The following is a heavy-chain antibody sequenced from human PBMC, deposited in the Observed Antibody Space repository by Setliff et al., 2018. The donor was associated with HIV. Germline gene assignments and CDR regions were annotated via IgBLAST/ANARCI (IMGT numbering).Heavy chain of an antibody. V-gene: IGHV3-49*03. CDR1: GFSCGDYI. CDR3: TQGCSRSKCNARIGWFDP. CDR2: SGIGGTT. Sequence: GGSLRLSCTGSGFSCGDYIMSWFRQAPGKGLEWIGFSGIGGTTEYAASVKGRFTISRDDSKSIVYLQINSLQIEDTAVYYCTQGCSRSKCNARIGWFDPWGQGTLVTVSS. D-gene: IGHD2-2*01. J-gene: IGHJ5*02.